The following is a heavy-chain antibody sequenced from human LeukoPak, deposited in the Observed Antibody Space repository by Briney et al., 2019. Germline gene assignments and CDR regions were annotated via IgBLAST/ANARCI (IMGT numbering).Heavy chain of an antibody. J-gene: IGHJ1*01. CDR2: INPNSGGT. D-gene: IGHD3-22*01. CDR1: GYTFTSHY. Sequence: WASVKVSCKASGYTFTSHYMHWVRQAPGQGLEWMGWINPNSGGTNYAQKFQGRVTMTRDTSISTAYMELSRLRSDDTAVYYCASRDHYDSSGYWALQHWGQGTLVTVSS. V-gene: IGHV1-2*02. CDR3: ASRDHYDSSGYWALQH.